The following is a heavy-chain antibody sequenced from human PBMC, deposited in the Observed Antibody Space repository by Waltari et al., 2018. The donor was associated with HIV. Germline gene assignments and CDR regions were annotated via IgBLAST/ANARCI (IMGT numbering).Heavy chain of an antibody. CDR1: GYTFTVYY. J-gene: IGHJ6*02. CDR3: ARDRARTTDYYYYGMDV. D-gene: IGHD1-7*01. CDR2: INPNSGGT. Sequence: QVQLVQSGAEVKKPGASVTVSCKASGYTFTVYYMHWVRQAPGQGLEWMVWINPNSGGTNYAQKFQGRVTMTRDTSISTAYMELSRLRSDDTAVYYCARDRARTTDYYYYGMDVWGQGTTVTVSS. V-gene: IGHV1-2*02.